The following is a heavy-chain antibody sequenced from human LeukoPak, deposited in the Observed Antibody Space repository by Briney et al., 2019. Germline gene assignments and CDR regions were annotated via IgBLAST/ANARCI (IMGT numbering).Heavy chain of an antibody. V-gene: IGHV3-23*01. Sequence: GGSLRLSCAASGFTFSSYAMSWVRQAPGKGLEWVSAISGSGGSTYYADSVKGRFTISRDNSKNTLYLQMNSLRAEDTAVYYCAKLKAAARGAGVDYWGQGTLVTVSS. CDR3: AKLKAAARGAGVDY. J-gene: IGHJ4*02. CDR2: ISGSGGST. D-gene: IGHD6-13*01. CDR1: GFTFSSYA.